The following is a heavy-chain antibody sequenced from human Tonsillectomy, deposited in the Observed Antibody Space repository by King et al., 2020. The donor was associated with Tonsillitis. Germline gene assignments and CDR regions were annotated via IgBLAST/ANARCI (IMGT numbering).Heavy chain of an antibody. CDR2: IYSGGTSI. V-gene: IGHV3-21*01. CDR3: AGSAAARGVDY. Sequence: VQLVESGGGLVKPGGSLRLSCAASGFIFSTHNMVWVRQTAERGLEWVASIYSGGTSIYYADSVRGRFTISRDNDKRSVYLQLDSLRVEDTALYYCAGSAAARGVDYWGRGALVTVSS. CDR1: GFIFSTHN. J-gene: IGHJ4*02. D-gene: IGHD5-18*01.